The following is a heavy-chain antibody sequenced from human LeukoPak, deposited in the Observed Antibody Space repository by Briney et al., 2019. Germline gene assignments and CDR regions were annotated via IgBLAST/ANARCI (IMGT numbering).Heavy chain of an antibody. Sequence: PGGSLRLSCAASGYMFSDYYMSWIRQAPEKGLEWLSYISHSGSTIYYADSVKDRFTVSRDNAKSSLYLQMNNLRAEDTALYYCATYGSGSGTFFDSWGQGTLVTVSS. J-gene: IGHJ4*01. CDR2: ISHSGSTI. CDR3: ATYGSGSGTFFDS. D-gene: IGHD3-10*01. CDR1: GYMFSDYY. V-gene: IGHV3-11*04.